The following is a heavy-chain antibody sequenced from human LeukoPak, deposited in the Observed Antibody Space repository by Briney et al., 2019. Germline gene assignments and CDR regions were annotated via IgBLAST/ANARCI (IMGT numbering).Heavy chain of an antibody. CDR2: IYYSGST. Sequence: SETLSLTCTVSGGSISSYYWSWIRQPPGKGLEWIGYIYYSGSTNYNPSHKSRVTISVDTSKNQFSLKLSSVTAADTAVYYCARETRPPGWSRYGMDVWGQGTTVTVSS. J-gene: IGHJ6*02. D-gene: IGHD1-7*01. CDR1: GGSISSYY. CDR3: ARETRPPGWSRYGMDV. V-gene: IGHV4-59*01.